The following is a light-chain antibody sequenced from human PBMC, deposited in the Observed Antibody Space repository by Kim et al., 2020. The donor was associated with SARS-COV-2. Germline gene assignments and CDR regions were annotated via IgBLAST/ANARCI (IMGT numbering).Light chain of an antibody. J-gene: IGKJ2*01. CDR1: SGFLRLF. CDR3: QQYSIRPPYT. V-gene: IGKV3-20*01. CDR2: SVN. Sequence: SPGKRGPLLCRAHSGFLRLFLARYKAKTGQGTRALNFSVNTRATGIPDRFSGSGSGTDFTLTISRLEPEDSAMYYCQQYSIRPPYTFGQGTKLEI.